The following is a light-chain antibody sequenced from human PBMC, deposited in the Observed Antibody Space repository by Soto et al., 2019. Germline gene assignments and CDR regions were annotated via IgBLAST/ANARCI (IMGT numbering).Light chain of an antibody. Sequence: QSVLTQPPSASGTPGQRVTISCSGSSSNIESNYVYWYQQLPGTAPKLLIYRNNQRPSGVPDRFSGSKSGTSASLAISGLRSEDEADYYCAAWDDSLSVLIGGGTKLTVL. CDR2: RNN. CDR1: SSNIESNY. CDR3: AAWDDSLSVL. J-gene: IGLJ2*01. V-gene: IGLV1-47*01.